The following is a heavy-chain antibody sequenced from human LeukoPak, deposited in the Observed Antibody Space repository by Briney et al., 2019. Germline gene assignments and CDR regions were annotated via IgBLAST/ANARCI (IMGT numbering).Heavy chain of an antibody. J-gene: IGHJ4*02. V-gene: IGHV3-23*01. CDR1: GFTFSDYA. CDR2: LGGNNIHT. CDR3: ARAMAYCGDDCYERGYYFDY. Sequence: PGASLRLSCAASGFTFSDYAMSWVRQAPRKGPEWLSSLGGNNIHTKSADFVKGRFTISRDNSKNMLYLQMNSPRAEDTAVYYCARAMAYCGDDCYERGYYFDYWGQGTQVTVSS. D-gene: IGHD2-21*02.